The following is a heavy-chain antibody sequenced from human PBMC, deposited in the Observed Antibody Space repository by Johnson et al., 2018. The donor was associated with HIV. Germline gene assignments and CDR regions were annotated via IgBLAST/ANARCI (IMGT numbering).Heavy chain of an antibody. CDR2: IWYDGSNK. CDR3: ARSTGWGLCDAFDI. CDR1: GFTFSSYG. V-gene: IGHV3-33*01. Sequence: QVQLVESGGGVVQPGRSLRLSCAASGFTFSSYGMHWVRQAPGKGLEWVAVIWYDGSNKYYADSVKGRFTISRDNAKNSLYLQMNSLRAEDTALYYCARSTGWGLCDAFDIWGQGTMVTVSS. D-gene: IGHD2-2*01. J-gene: IGHJ3*02.